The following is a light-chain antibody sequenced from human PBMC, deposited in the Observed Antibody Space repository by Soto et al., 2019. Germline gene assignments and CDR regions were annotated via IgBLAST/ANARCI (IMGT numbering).Light chain of an antibody. CDR2: EVT. CDR3: SSYTTTTTMI. Sequence: QSALTQPASVSGSPGQSITISCTGTSRDIGNYNYVSWYQHHPGKAPKLIIYEVTDRPSGVSNRFSASKSGNTASLTISGLQAEDEADYYCSSYTTTTTMIFGGGTKLTVL. CDR1: SRDIGNYNY. J-gene: IGLJ2*01. V-gene: IGLV2-14*01.